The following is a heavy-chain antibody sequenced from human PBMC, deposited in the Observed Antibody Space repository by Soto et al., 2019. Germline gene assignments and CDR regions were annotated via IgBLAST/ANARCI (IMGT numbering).Heavy chain of an antibody. CDR2: ISAYNGNT. V-gene: IGHV1-18*01. Sequence: APVKVSCKASGYTFTSYGISWVRQAPGQGLEWMGWISAYNGNTNYAQKLQGRVTMTTDTSTSTAYMELRSLRSDDTAVYYCARGYCSGGSCVPFDIWGQGTMVTVPS. J-gene: IGHJ3*02. CDR1: GYTFTSYG. CDR3: ARGYCSGGSCVPFDI. D-gene: IGHD2-15*01.